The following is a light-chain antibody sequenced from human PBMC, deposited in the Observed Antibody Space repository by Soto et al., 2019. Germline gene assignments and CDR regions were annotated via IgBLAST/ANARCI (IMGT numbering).Light chain of an antibody. CDR3: QQYGRSSLMFT. Sequence: EIVLTQSPATLSLSPGERATLSCRASQSVSSYLAWYQQKPGQAPRLLIYDASNRATGIPARFSGSGSGTDFTLTITRLEPEDFAVYYCQQYGRSSLMFTFGQGTKLGV. J-gene: IGKJ2*01. CDR1: QSVSSY. V-gene: IGKV3-11*01. CDR2: DAS.